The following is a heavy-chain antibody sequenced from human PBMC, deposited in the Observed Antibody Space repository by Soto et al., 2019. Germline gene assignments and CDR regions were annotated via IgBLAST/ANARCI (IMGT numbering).Heavy chain of an antibody. D-gene: IGHD3-3*01. Sequence: PGGSLRLSCAASGFTFSSYWMSWVRQAPGKGLEWVANIKQDGSEKYYVDSVKGRFTISRDNAKNSLYLQMNSLRAEDTAVYYCARDTPYYDFWSGPYYYYMDVWGKGTTVTVSS. J-gene: IGHJ6*03. CDR3: ARDTPYYDFWSGPYYYYMDV. CDR2: IKQDGSEK. CDR1: GFTFSSYW. V-gene: IGHV3-7*01.